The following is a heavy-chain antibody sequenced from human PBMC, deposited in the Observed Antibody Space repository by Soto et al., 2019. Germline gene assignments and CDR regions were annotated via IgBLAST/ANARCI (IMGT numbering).Heavy chain of an antibody. CDR2: IYYSGST. Sequence: QVQLQESGPGLVKPSQTLSLTCTVSGGSISSGGYYWSWIRQHPGKGLEWIGYIYYSGSTYYNPSLKSRVTISVDTSKNQFSLKLSSVTAADTAVYYCARVVEGSYGVPYYFDYWGQGTLVTVSS. CDR1: GGSISSGGYY. V-gene: IGHV4-31*03. J-gene: IGHJ4*02. D-gene: IGHD1-26*01. CDR3: ARVVEGSYGVPYYFDY.